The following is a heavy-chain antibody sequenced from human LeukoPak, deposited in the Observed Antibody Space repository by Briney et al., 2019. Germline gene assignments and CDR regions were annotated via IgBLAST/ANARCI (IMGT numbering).Heavy chain of an antibody. J-gene: IGHJ6*03. V-gene: IGHV4-4*07. Sequence: SETLSLTCTVSGGSISSYYWSWIRQPAGKGLEWIGRIYTSGSTNYNPSLKSRVTMSVDTSKNQFSLKLSSVTAADTAVYYCARAGDILTAKARNYYYYYMDVWGEGTTVTVYS. CDR1: GGSISSYY. CDR3: ARAGDILTAKARNYYYYYMDV. CDR2: IYTSGST. D-gene: IGHD3-9*01.